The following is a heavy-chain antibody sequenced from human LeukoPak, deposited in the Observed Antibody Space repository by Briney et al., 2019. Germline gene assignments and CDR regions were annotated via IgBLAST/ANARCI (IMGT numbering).Heavy chain of an antibody. Sequence: GSSVKVSCKASGYTFTSYYMHWVRQAPGQGLEWMGIINPSGGSTSYAQKFQGRVTMTRDTSTSTVYMELSSLRSEDTAVYYCARDSILLRFYSSSWGEFDYWGQGTLVTVSS. V-gene: IGHV1-46*01. CDR3: ARDSILLRFYSSSWGEFDY. CDR2: INPSGGST. CDR1: GYTFTSYY. D-gene: IGHD6-13*01. J-gene: IGHJ4*02.